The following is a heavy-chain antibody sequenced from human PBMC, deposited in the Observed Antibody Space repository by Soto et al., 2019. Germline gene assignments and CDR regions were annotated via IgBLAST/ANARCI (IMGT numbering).Heavy chain of an antibody. CDR2: ISGSGGST. CDR1: GFTFSSYA. V-gene: IGHV3-23*01. D-gene: IGHD2-15*01. J-gene: IGHJ4*02. CDR3: AKDLCGGNENFDY. Sequence: EVQLLESGGGLVQPGGSLRLSCAASGFTFSSYAMSWVRQAPGKGLEWVSAISGSGGSTYYADSVKGRFTISRDNSKNPLYLQMNSLRAEDTAVYYCAKDLCGGNENFDYWGQGTLVTVSS.